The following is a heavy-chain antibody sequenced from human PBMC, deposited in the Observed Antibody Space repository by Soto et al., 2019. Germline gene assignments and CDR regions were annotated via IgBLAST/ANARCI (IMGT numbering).Heavy chain of an antibody. CDR3: ARRWRYCTNGVCYTDWFDP. CDR1: GGTFSSYA. D-gene: IGHD2-8*01. V-gene: IGHV1-69*13. J-gene: IGHJ5*02. CDR2: IIPIFGTA. Sequence: SVKVSRKASGGTFSSYAISWVRQAPGQGLEWMGGIIPIFGTANYAQKFQGRVTITADESTSTAYMELSSLGSEDTAVYYCARRWRYCTNGVCYTDWFDPWGQGTLVTVSS.